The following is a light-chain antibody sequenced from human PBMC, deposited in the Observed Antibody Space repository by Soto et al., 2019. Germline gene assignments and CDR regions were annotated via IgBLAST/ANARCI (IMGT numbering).Light chain of an antibody. Sequence: EIVLTQSPATLSLSPGERATLSCRASQSVSSYLAWYQQKPGQAPRLLIYDAFTRATGIPARFSGSGSGTDFTLTISSAEPEDVAVYYCQQRSDWPPLTFGGGTKVEIK. V-gene: IGKV3-11*01. J-gene: IGKJ4*01. CDR2: DAF. CDR1: QSVSSY. CDR3: QQRSDWPPLT.